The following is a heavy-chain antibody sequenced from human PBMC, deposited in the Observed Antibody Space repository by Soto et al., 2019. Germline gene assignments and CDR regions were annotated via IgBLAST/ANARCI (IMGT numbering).Heavy chain of an antibody. CDR3: ARIPPGAVAGLYFDY. D-gene: IGHD6-19*01. Sequence: SGPTLVNPTETLTLTCTVSGFSLSNARMGVSWIRQPPGKALEWLAHIFSNDEKSYSTSLKSRLTISKDTSKSQVVLTMTNMDPVDTATYYCARIPPGAVAGLYFDYWGQGTLVTVSS. CDR1: GFSLSNARMG. V-gene: IGHV2-26*01. CDR2: IFSNDEK. J-gene: IGHJ4*02.